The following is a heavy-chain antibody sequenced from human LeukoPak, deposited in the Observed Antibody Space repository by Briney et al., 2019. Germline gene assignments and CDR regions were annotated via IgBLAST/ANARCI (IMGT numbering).Heavy chain of an antibody. CDR1: GGSISSYY. V-gene: IGHV4-59*01. D-gene: IGHD2-15*01. J-gene: IGHJ4*02. Sequence: PSETLSLTCTVSGGSISSYYWNWIRQPPGKGLEWIGYISYSGSTSYNPSLKSRVTISVDTSKNQFSLRLSSVTAADTAVYYCAREGPKTGVADVRYFDYWGQGTLVTVSS. CDR3: AREGPKTGVADVRYFDY. CDR2: ISYSGST.